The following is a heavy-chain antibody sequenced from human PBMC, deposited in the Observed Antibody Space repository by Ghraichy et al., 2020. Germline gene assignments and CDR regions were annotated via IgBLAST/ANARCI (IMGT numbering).Heavy chain of an antibody. J-gene: IGHJ6*02. CDR3: ARVVVVPLGMDV. CDR2: IYSGGST. Sequence: GGSLRLSCAASGFTVSSNYMSWVRQAPGKGLEWVSVIYSGGSTYYADSVKGRFTISRDNSKNTLYLQMNSLRAEDTAVYYCARVVVVPLGMDVWGQGTTVTVSS. V-gene: IGHV3-53*01. CDR1: GFTVSSNY. D-gene: IGHD2-2*01.